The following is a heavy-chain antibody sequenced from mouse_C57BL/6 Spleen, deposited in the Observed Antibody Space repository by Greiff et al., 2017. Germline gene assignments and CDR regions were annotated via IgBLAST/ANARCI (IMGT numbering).Heavy chain of an antibody. CDR3: ARSGYSNYFAY. D-gene: IGHD2-5*01. CDR2: IDPEDGET. Sequence: EVQRVESGAELVKPGASVKLSCTASGFNIKDYYMHWVKQRTEQGLEWIGRIDPEDGETKSAPKFQGKATIKADTSSNTAYLQLSSLTSEDTAVYYCARSGYSNYFAYWGQGTTLPVSS. J-gene: IGHJ2*01. CDR1: GFNIKDYY. V-gene: IGHV14-2*01.